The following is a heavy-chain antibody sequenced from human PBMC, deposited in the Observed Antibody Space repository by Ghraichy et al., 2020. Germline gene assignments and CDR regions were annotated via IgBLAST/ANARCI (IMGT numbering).Heavy chain of an antibody. Sequence: SQTLSLTCSVSGDLIRLYYWSWIRQPPGRGLEWIGHIYSGGSIDYNPSLKSRVTISMDWSKQIFSLSLTSVTAADTAVYYCARWAPAGRWGRSFDPWGQGTLVAVSS. J-gene: IGHJ5*02. CDR1: GDLIRLYY. CDR3: ARWAPAGRWGRSFDP. CDR2: IYSGGSI. V-gene: IGHV4-4*09. D-gene: IGHD6-13*01.